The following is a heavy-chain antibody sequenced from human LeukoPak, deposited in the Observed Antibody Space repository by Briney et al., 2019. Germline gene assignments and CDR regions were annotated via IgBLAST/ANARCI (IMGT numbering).Heavy chain of an antibody. Sequence: SETLSLTCTVSGDSISSYYWNWIRQPPGKGLEWIGYIYYSGSTNYNPSLKSRVTMSVDMSTRQISLKLSSVTAADTAVYYCARAVGGDGSGSLWGPGTLVTVSS. CDR3: ARAVGGDGSGSL. CDR2: IYYSGST. CDR1: GDSISSYY. D-gene: IGHD3-10*01. J-gene: IGHJ4*02. V-gene: IGHV4-59*01.